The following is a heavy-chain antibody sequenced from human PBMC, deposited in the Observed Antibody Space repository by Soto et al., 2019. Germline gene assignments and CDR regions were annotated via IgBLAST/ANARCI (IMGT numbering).Heavy chain of an antibody. J-gene: IGHJ6*02. Sequence: SETLSLTCTVSGGSVSSGSYQWTWIRQPPGKGLEWIGYIHVSGSTNDNPSLKGRVTMSIDTSKNQFSLKLSSVTAADMAVYYCARDGHGMDVWGQGTKVTSP. CDR2: IHVSGST. CDR1: GGSVSSGSYQ. V-gene: IGHV4-61*01. CDR3: ARDGHGMDV.